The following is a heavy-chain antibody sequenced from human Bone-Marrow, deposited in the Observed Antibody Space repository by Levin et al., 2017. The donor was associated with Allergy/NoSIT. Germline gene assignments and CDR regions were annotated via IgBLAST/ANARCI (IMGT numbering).Heavy chain of an antibody. V-gene: IGHV3-7*01. CDR1: GFTFNTYW. CDR2: IKQDGSEK. Sequence: GGSQRLSCTASGFTFNTYWMSWVRQAPGKGLEWVANIKQDGSEKYYVDSVKGRFTISRDNAENSLYLQMNSLRDEDTAVYYCARGPAGYCSSTSCHFDLWGRGTLVTVSS. D-gene: IGHD2-2*01. CDR3: ARGPAGYCSSTSCHFDL. J-gene: IGHJ2*01.